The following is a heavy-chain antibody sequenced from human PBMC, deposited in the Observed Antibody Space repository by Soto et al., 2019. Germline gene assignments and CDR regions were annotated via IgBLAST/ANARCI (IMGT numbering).Heavy chain of an antibody. J-gene: IGHJ4*02. D-gene: IGHD5-18*01. Sequence: QLVESGGGVVQPGGSLRLSCKGSGFSFSSYAIHWARQAPGKGLEWVAVISYAGTNKYYGESVRGRFTISRDDSKNTVYLHMNSLGAEDAGIYYCGRDNMIQLWPPSSVDYWGQGALVTVTS. CDR2: ISYAGTNK. V-gene: IGHV3-30*04. CDR1: GFSFSSYA. CDR3: GRDNMIQLWPPSSVDY.